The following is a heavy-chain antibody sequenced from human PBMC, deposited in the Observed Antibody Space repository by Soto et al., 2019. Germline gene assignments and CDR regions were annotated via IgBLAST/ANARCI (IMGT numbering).Heavy chain of an antibody. V-gene: IGHV3-30*03. CDR2: ISYDGSNT. CDR3: APGGTVGYYYYYGMDV. Sequence: QVQLVESGGGVVQPGTSLRLSCSASGFTFSSNGMHWVRQAPGKGLEWVADISYDGSNTYYAEAVKGRIAIFRDNSKNTLYLKVNSMRGEDTAVFYCAPGGTVGYYYYYGMDVWGQGTTVTVSS. CDR1: GFTFSSNG. D-gene: IGHD4-17*01. J-gene: IGHJ6*02.